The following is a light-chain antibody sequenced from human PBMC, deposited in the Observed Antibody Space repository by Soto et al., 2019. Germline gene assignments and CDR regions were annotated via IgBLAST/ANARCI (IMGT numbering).Light chain of an antibody. Sequence: DIQMTQSPSTLSVSVGDRVTITCRASQTISSWLDWYQQKPGKAPKLLIYKASTLKSGVPSRLSGSGYGTEFTITISSLQPDDFETYYCQHYNSYSEAFGHGTKVDIK. V-gene: IGKV1-5*03. CDR3: QHYNSYSEA. CDR1: QTISSW. CDR2: KAS. J-gene: IGKJ1*01.